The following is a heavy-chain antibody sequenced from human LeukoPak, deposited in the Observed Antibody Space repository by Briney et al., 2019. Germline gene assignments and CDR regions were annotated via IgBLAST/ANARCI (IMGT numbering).Heavy chain of an antibody. Sequence: ASVKVSCKASGYTFTSYYMHWVRQAPGQGLEWMGIINPSGGSTSYAQKFQGRVTMTRDTSTSTVYMELSSLRSEDTAVYYCARGMIQDERGDAFDIWGQGTMVTVSS. CDR3: ARGMIQDERGDAFDI. J-gene: IGHJ3*02. CDR1: GYTFTSYY. V-gene: IGHV1-46*01. CDR2: INPSGGST. D-gene: IGHD3-22*01.